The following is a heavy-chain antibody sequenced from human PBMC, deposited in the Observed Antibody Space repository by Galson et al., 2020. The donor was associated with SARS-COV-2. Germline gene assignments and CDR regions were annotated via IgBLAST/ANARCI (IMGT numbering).Heavy chain of an antibody. D-gene: IGHD3-10*01. CDR3: ARGPSMVRGVIIPYDFDC. CDR2: IIPIFGTA. J-gene: IGHJ4*02. V-gene: IGHV1-69*13. CDR1: GGTFSSYA. Sequence: SVKVSCKASGGTFSSYAISWVRQAPGQGLEWMGGIIPIFGTANYAQKFQGRVTITADESTSTAYMELSSLRSEDTAVYYCARGPSMVRGVIIPYDFDCCGQGTLVTVSS.